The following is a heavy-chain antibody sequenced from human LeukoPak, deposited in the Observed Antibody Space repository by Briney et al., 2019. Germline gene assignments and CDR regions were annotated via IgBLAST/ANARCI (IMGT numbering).Heavy chain of an antibody. Sequence: ASVKVSCKVSGYTLTELSMHWVRQAPGKGLEWMGGFDPEDGETIYAQKFQGRVTMTEDTSTDTAYMELSRLRSEDTAVYYCATDLKGSGWYAYWGQGTLVTVSS. CDR2: FDPEDGET. V-gene: IGHV1-24*01. J-gene: IGHJ4*02. CDR3: ATDLKGSGWYAY. D-gene: IGHD6-19*01. CDR1: GYTLTELS.